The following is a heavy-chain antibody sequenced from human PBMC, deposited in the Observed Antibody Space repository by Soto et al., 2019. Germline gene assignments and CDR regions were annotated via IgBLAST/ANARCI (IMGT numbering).Heavy chain of an antibody. CDR3: RRDGIGGWSPQNF. J-gene: IGHJ4*02. Sequence: QVQLVQSGAEVKKPGASVKVSCKAFGYTFSSYGISWVRQAPGQGLEWMGWISAYNGNTNYGHKVQGRVTMTTDTSTSTAYMELRSLTSDDTAVYLCRRDGIGGWSPQNFWGQRTRVTVSS. CDR1: GYTFSSYG. D-gene: IGHD2-15*01. CDR2: ISAYNGNT. V-gene: IGHV1-18*04.